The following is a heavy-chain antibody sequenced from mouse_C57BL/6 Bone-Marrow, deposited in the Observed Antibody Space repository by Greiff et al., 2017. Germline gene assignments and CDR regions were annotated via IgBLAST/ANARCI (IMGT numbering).Heavy chain of an antibody. CDR2: ILPGSGST. V-gene: IGHV1-9*01. Sequence: QVQLKESGAELMKPGASVKLSCKATGYTFTGYWIEWVKQRPGHGLEWIGEILPGSGSTNYNEKFKGKATFTADTSSNTAYMQLSSLTTEASSIYYCARPLHYYGSSSYYFDCWGQGTTLTVSS. J-gene: IGHJ2*01. CDR3: ARPLHYYGSSSYYFDC. D-gene: IGHD1-1*01. CDR1: GYTFTGYW.